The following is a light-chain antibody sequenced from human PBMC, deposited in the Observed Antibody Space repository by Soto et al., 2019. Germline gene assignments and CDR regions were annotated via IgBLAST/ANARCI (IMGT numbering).Light chain of an antibody. J-gene: IGKJ1*01. CDR3: QQYGSSPRT. CDR2: GAS. Sequence: EIVLTQSPGTLSLSPGERVTLSCRASQSLSSGYLAWYQLKDGQVPRLLIYGASNRATGIPDRFSGSGSGTDFTLTISRLEPEDFAVYYCQQYGSSPRTFGQGTKVDIK. V-gene: IGKV3-20*01. CDR1: QSLSSGY.